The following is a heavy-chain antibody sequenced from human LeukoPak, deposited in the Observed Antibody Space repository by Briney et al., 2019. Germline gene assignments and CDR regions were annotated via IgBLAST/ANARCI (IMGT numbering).Heavy chain of an antibody. J-gene: IGHJ4*02. Sequence: GRSLRLSCAASGFTFSSYAMHWVRQAPGKGLEWVAVISYDGSNKYYADSVKGRFTISRDNSKNTLYLQMNSLRAEDTAVYYCARGSLWLQLDYWGQGTLVTVSS. V-gene: IGHV3-30-3*01. D-gene: IGHD5-24*01. CDR3: ARGSLWLQLDY. CDR2: ISYDGSNK. CDR1: GFTFSSYA.